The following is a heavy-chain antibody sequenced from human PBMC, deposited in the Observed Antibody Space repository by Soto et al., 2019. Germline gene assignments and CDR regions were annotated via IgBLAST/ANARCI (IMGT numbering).Heavy chain of an antibody. CDR1: AYSSSNYG. CDR2: IDPRDSHT. V-gene: IGHV5-10-1*01. D-gene: IGHD2-2*01. J-gene: IGHJ6*02. Sequence: ARKNPYKGSAYSSSNYGISVVRQMPGKRLEWMGEIDPRDSHTNYSPSFQGHVTLSTDKSNSTAFLQWSSLRASDTAMYYCSRHYSSSTFMHVRGPGTT. CDR3: SRHYSSSTFMHV.